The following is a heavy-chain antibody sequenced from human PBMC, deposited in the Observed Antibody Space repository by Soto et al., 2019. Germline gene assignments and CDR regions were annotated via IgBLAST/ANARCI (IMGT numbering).Heavy chain of an antibody. D-gene: IGHD3-22*01. Sequence: GRSLRLSYAASGFTFSSYAMSRIRQAPGKGLEWVSSISGTGRSTYSADSVRGRFTISRDNSRNTVYLQMNSLRAEDTAIYYCAKDFDSSGYYVDYWGQGTLVTVSS. J-gene: IGHJ4*02. CDR2: ISGTGRST. CDR3: AKDFDSSGYYVDY. V-gene: IGHV3-23*01. CDR1: GFTFSSYA.